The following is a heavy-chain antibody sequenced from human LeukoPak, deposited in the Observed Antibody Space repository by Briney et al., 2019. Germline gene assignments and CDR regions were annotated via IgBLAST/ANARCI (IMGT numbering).Heavy chain of an antibody. V-gene: IGHV4-59*08. Sequence: SETLSLTCTVSGGSISSYYWSWIRQPPGKGLEWIGYIYSSGSTNYNPSLKSRVTISVDMSKNQFSLKLNSGTAADTAVYYCARHAYYYDSSGYLPYYFDSWGQGTLVTVSS. CDR1: GGSISSYY. CDR2: IYSSGST. CDR3: ARHAYYYDSSGYLPYYFDS. D-gene: IGHD3-22*01. J-gene: IGHJ4*02.